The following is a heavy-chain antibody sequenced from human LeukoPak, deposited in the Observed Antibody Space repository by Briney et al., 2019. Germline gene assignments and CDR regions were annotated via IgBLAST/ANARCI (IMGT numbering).Heavy chain of an antibody. CDR1: EYTFSSNA. J-gene: IGHJ4*02. V-gene: IGHV3-23*01. D-gene: IGHD3-3*01. Sequence: GGSLRTSCAASEYTFSSNAMSWVRHAPGKGLEWFSSTSRSTVSTYYADSVKGRFTISRDNSKSTLYLQMTSMRAEATAVYYCAKDLTYDFWSGYYGYFDYWGQGTLVTVSS. CDR2: TSRSTVST. CDR3: AKDLTYDFWSGYYGYFDY.